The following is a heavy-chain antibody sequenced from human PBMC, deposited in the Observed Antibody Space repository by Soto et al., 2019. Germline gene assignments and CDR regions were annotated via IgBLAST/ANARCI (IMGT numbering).Heavy chain of an antibody. CDR3: ALKHTQDSSAWYN. Sequence: PGESLKISCKASGYSFTNYWIGWVRQMPGKGLEWVGTIYPGDSDTRYSPSFQGQVTFSVDKSINTAYLHWTSLKASDTAIYYCALKHTQDSSAWYNWGQGTLVTVS. V-gene: IGHV5-51*01. D-gene: IGHD6-19*01. CDR2: IYPGDSDT. J-gene: IGHJ4*02. CDR1: GYSFTNYW.